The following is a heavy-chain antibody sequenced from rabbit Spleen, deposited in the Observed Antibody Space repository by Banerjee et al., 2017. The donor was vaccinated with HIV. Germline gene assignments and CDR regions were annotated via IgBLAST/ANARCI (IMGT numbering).Heavy chain of an antibody. J-gene: IGHJ4*01. CDR1: GVSFNDKDV. D-gene: IGHD8-1*01. CDR3: ARAVGFPGTGYDYFNL. Sequence: QEQLEESGGGLVKPEGSLTLTCKASGVSFNDKDVMCWVRQAPGKGLEWIACINAITGKAVYANWAKGRSTFSKTSSTTVTLQMTTLTAADTATYFCARAVGFPGTGYDYFNLWGPGTLVTVS. V-gene: IGHV1S45*01. CDR2: INAITGKA.